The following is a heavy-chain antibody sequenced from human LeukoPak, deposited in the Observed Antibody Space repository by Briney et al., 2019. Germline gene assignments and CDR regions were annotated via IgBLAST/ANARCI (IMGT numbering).Heavy chain of an antibody. CDR2: VKEDRRQA. D-gene: IGHD4-23*01. CDR1: GSTFNGHW. CDR3: AREWYDYGGDSGGY. V-gene: IGHV3-7*01. J-gene: IGHJ4*02. Sequence: GGSLRLSCVGSGSTFNGHWLTWVRQAPGRGLEWVASVKEDRRQAYYMDSVKDRFTISRDNSKKSLYLQMNSLRIEDTAVYYCAREWYDYGGDSGGYWGQGTLVSVSS.